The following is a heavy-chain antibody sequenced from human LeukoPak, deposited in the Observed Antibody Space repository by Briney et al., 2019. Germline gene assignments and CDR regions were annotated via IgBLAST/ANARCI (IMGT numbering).Heavy chain of an antibody. V-gene: IGHV4-61*01. J-gene: IGHJ4*02. Sequence: SETLSLICTVSGGSASSGSNHWSWVRQPPGKGPEWIGYINYSGSTNCKSSLKSRVTISVDTAKNQFSLKLASVTAADTAVYFCARSRNADSRYFDYWGQGTLVTVSS. CDR2: INYSGST. CDR3: ARSRNADSRYFDY. CDR1: GGSASSGSNH. D-gene: IGHD2-2*01.